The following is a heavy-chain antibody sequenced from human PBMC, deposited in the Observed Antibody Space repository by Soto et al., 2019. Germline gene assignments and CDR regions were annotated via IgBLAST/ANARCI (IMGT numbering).Heavy chain of an antibody. CDR2: VSYDGIDE. Sequence: QVHLVESGGGVVQPGRSLRLSCAASGFTFTSFGIHWVRQAPGKGLEWVAVVSYDGIDENYADSVKGRFSISRDNSKNTVYLQMNSLRGEDTAVYYCAKGLREMATNTPDYWGQGTLVTVSS. CDR1: GFTFTSFG. D-gene: IGHD5-12*01. J-gene: IGHJ4*02. CDR3: AKGLREMATNTPDY. V-gene: IGHV3-30*18.